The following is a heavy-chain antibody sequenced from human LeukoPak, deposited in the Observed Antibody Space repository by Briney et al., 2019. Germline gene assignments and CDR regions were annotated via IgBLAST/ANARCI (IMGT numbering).Heavy chain of an antibody. J-gene: IGHJ4*02. D-gene: IGHD3-22*01. CDR3: AREYYYDNYFDY. Sequence: PGGSLRLSCAASGFTFSSYWMHWVRQAPGKGLVWVSRINSDGRSTTYADSVKGRFIISRDNAKNTLYLQMNSLRAEDTAVYYCAREYYYDNYFDYWGQGTLVTVSS. CDR1: GFTFSSYW. V-gene: IGHV3-74*01. CDR2: INSDGRST.